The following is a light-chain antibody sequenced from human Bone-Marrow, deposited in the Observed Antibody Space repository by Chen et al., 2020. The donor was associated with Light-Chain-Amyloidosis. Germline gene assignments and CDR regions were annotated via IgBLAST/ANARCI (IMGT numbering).Light chain of an antibody. Sequence: VMTQSPVALSVSPGDTATLSCRASQSIRGNLAWYPQRPGQAPRLLIYGASARATGIPARLSGSGFETDFTLTISTIQSEDFAVYYCQQYNNWPLTFGQGTRVDIK. J-gene: IGKJ1*01. V-gene: IGKV3-15*01. CDR1: QSIRGN. CDR2: GAS. CDR3: QQYNNWPLT.